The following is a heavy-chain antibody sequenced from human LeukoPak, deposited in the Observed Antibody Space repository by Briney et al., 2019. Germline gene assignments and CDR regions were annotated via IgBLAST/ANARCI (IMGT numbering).Heavy chain of an antibody. J-gene: IGHJ4*02. Sequence: PGGSLRLSCSASGFTFSSYAMHWVRQAPGKGLEYLSAISSNVDSTYYADSVKDRLTISRDNSKNTLYLQMSSLRSEDTAVYYCVRDRYSSIRGIFDHWGQGTLVTVSS. CDR3: VRDRYSSIRGIFDH. D-gene: IGHD6-13*01. CDR2: ISSNVDST. CDR1: GFTFSSYA. V-gene: IGHV3-64D*08.